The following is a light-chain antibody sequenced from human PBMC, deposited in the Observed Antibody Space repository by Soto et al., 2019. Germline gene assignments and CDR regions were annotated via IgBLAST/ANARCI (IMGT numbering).Light chain of an antibody. Sequence: QSALTQPASVSGSPGQSIAISCTGSSSDVGIYNYVSWYQQHPGKVPKLIIYEVTNRPSGVSNRFSGSKSGNTASLTISGLQDEDEADYYCISYTDSSTFVFGTGTKVTVL. V-gene: IGLV2-14*01. CDR2: EVT. J-gene: IGLJ1*01. CDR1: SSDVGIYNY. CDR3: ISYTDSSTFV.